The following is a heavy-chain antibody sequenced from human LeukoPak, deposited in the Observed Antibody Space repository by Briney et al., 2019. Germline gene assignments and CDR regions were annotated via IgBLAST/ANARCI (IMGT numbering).Heavy chain of an antibody. CDR1: GFTFSSYA. V-gene: IGHV3-23*01. D-gene: IGHD2-21*02. CDR2: ISGSGGSI. CDR3: ARGSTSTAPGWVY. J-gene: IGHJ4*01. Sequence: GGSLRLSCAASGFTFSSYAMSWVRQAPGKGLEWVSAISGSGGSIYYADSVKGRFTISRDNSRNTVHLQIDNLRTEDTAVYYCARGSTSTAPGWVYWGHGTPVTVSS.